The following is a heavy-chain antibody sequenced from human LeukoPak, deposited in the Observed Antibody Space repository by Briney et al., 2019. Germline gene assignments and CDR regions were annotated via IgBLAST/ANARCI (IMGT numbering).Heavy chain of an antibody. CDR2: IYSGGST. CDR1: GFTVSSNY. V-gene: IGHV3-53*01. Sequence: GGSLRLSCAASGFTVSSNYMSWVRQAPGKGLEWVSVIYSGGSTYYADSVKGRFTISRDNSKNTMYLQMNSLRAEDKAVYYCASRPLTTVTTDPSYYYGMDVWGKGTTVTVSS. J-gene: IGHJ6*04. CDR3: ASRPLTTVTTDPSYYYGMDV. D-gene: IGHD4-17*01.